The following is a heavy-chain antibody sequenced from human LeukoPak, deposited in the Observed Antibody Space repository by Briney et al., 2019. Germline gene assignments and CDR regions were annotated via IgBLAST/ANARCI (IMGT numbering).Heavy chain of an antibody. CDR1: EFTFSAYS. Sequence: GGSLRLSCAASEFTFSAYSLNWVRQAPGKGLEWVSYISSSGTYIHYADSVKGRFTVSRDNANDSLYLQMNSLTAEDTAVYFCARVAIGLAEYAYNENEFWGRGTLVTVPS. CDR3: ARVAIGLAEYAYNENEF. CDR2: ISSSGTYI. D-gene: IGHD3-16*01. V-gene: IGHV3-21*01. J-gene: IGHJ4*01.